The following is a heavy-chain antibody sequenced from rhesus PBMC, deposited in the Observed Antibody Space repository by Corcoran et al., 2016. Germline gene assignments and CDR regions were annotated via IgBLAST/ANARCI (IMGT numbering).Heavy chain of an antibody. CDR3: ARVRVRNSGPFDF. J-gene: IGHJ4*01. V-gene: IGHV2-95*01. D-gene: IGHD5-24*01. Sequence: QVTLKESGPALVKPTQTLTLTCTFSGFSISTSGTGVGWIRQPPGKALEWLASFYWNDSLYYSTSLKSRLTISKDTSKNQVVLTMTNMDPVDTATYCCARVRVRNSGPFDFWGQGVLVTVSS. CDR2: FYWNDSL. CDR1: GFSISTSGTG.